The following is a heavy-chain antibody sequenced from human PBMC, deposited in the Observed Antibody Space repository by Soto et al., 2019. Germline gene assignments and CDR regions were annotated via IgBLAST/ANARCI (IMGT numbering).Heavy chain of an antibody. CDR2: ISYDGSNK. Sequence: AGGSLRLSCAASGFTFSSYAMHWVRQAPGKGLEWVAVISYDGSNKYYADSVKGRFTISRDNSKNTLYLQMNSLRAEDTAVYYCARDKYSSSWDYYYYGMDVWGQGTTVTVSS. D-gene: IGHD6-13*01. CDR1: GFTFSSYA. J-gene: IGHJ6*02. V-gene: IGHV3-30-3*01. CDR3: ARDKYSSSWDYYYYGMDV.